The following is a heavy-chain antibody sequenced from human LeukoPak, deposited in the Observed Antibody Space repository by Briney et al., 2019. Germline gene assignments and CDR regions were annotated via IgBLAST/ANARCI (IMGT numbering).Heavy chain of an antibody. Sequence: SETLSLTCTVSGGSISSYYWSWIRQPPGKGLEWIGYIYYSGSTNYNPSLKSRFTISVDTSKKQFSLKLSSVTAADTAAYYCAREVLADTNWFDPWGQGTLVTVSS. V-gene: IGHV4-59*01. J-gene: IGHJ5*02. CDR1: GGSISSYY. CDR3: AREVLADTNWFDP. CDR2: IYYSGST. D-gene: IGHD3-3*02.